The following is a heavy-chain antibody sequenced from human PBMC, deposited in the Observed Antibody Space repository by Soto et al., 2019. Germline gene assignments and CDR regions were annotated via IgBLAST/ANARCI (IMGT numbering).Heavy chain of an antibody. CDR1: GGSISSYY. Sequence: SETLSLTCTVSGGSISSYYWSWIRHPPGKGLEWIGYIYYSGSTNYTPSLKSRVTISVDTSKNQFSLKLSSVTAADTAVYYCARAIRDGYSAGYFDYWGQGTLVTVSS. J-gene: IGHJ4*02. CDR3: ARAIRDGYSAGYFDY. V-gene: IGHV4-59*01. D-gene: IGHD5-18*01. CDR2: IYYSGST.